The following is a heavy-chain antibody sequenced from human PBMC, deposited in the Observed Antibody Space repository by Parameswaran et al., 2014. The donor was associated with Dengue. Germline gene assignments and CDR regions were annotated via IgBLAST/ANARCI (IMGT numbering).Heavy chain of an antibody. V-gene: IGHV4-59*13. Sequence: PGKGLEYIGYIYYSGSTNYNPSLKSRVTISVDTSKNQFSLKLNSVTAADTAVYYCAREGNYYDSSTIDSWGQGTLVTVSS. CDR2: IYYSGST. J-gene: IGHJ4*02. D-gene: IGHD3-22*01. CDR3: AREGNYYDSSTIDS.